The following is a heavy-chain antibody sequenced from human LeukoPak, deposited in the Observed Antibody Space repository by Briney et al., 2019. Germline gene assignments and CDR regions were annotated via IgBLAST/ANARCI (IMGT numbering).Heavy chain of an antibody. V-gene: IGHV3-48*03. CDR2: ISSSGDTM. CDR3: ARSAVGLDH. Sequence: GGSLRLSCAASGFTFNNYEMNWVRQAPGKGLEWVSYISSSGDTMYYADSVKGRFTISRDNAKNSLSLQMNSLRDDDTAVYYCARSAVGLDHWGQGSLVTVSS. CDR1: GFTFNNYE. D-gene: IGHD1-26*01. J-gene: IGHJ5*02.